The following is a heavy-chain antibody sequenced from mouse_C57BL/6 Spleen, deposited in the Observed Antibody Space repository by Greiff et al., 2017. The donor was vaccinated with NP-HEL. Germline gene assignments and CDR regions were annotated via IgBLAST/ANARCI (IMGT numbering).Heavy chain of an antibody. CDR2: ISYDGSN. CDR1: GYSITSGYY. V-gene: IGHV3-6*01. CDR3: ARDSYDYDVAMDY. D-gene: IGHD2-4*01. Sequence: EVQLQESGPGLVKPSQSLSLTCSVTGYSITSGYYWNWIRQFPGNKLEWMGYISYDGSNNYNPSLKNRISITRDTSKNQFFLKLNSVTTEDTATYYCARDSYDYDVAMDYWGQGTSVTVSS. J-gene: IGHJ4*01.